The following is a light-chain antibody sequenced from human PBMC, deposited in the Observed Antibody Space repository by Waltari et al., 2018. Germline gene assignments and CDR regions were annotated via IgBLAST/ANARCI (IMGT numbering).Light chain of an antibody. J-gene: IGLJ3*02. CDR1: NIGSKS. CDR2: DDS. Sequence: SYVLTQPPSVSVAPGQTATITCGGDNIGSKSVTWYQRKPGQAPVLVVCDDSDRPSGIPERLAGSNSENTATLSISSVEAGDEADYYCQVWDSSSDHWLFGGGTKLTVL. V-gene: IGLV3-21*02. CDR3: QVWDSSSDHWL.